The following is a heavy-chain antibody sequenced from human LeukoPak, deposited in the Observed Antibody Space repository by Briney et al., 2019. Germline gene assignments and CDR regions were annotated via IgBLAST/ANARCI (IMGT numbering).Heavy chain of an antibody. CDR2: IYYSGST. D-gene: IGHD3-10*01. J-gene: IGHJ4*02. V-gene: IGHV4-39*01. CDR1: GGSISSSSYY. CDR3: ARVYGITMVRGVSDY. Sequence: SEPLSLPFTVSGGSISSSSYYWGWIRPPPGKGLEWIGSIYYSGSTYYNPSLKSRVTISVDTSKNQFSLKLSSVTAADTAVYYCARVYGITMVRGVSDYWGQGTLVTVSS.